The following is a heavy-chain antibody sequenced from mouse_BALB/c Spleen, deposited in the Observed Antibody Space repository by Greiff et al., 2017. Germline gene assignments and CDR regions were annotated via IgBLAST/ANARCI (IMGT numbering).Heavy chain of an antibody. V-gene: IGHV14-1*02. J-gene: IGHJ3*01. CDR1: GFNIKDYY. D-gene: IGHD4-1*01. CDR2: IDPENGNT. CDR3: ARLGTAWFAY. Sequence: EVKLMESGAELVRPGALVKLSCKASGFNIKDYYMHWVKQRPEQGLEWIGWIDPENGNTIYDPKFQGKASITADTSSNTAYLQLSSLTSEDTAVYYCARLGTAWFAYWGQGTLVTVSA.